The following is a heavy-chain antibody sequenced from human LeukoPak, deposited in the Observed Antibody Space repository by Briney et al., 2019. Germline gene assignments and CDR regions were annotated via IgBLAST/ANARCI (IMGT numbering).Heavy chain of an antibody. J-gene: IGHJ5*02. V-gene: IGHV3-30*18. CDR2: ISYDGSNK. D-gene: IGHD5-18*01. CDR3: AKDELPPWIQLSPDNWFDP. Sequence: PGGSLRLSCAASGFTFSSYSMHWVRQAPGRGLEWVAVISYDGSNKYYADSVKDRFTISRDNSKNTLYLQMNSLRAEDTAVYYCAKDELPPWIQLSPDNWFDPWGQGTLVTVSS. CDR1: GFTFSSYS.